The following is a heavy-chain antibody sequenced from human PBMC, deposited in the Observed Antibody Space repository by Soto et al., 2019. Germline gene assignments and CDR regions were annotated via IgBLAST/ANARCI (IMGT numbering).Heavy chain of an antibody. J-gene: IGHJ5*02. D-gene: IGHD6-13*01. Sequence: QVQLLQRGAGGLMHSETILSTCGVDCGSSSGYYCCRFLQPPGRGVEWIVEVNHSGSTNYNQSLKSRVTISVATSKNQFSLKLSSVTAADTAVYYCASTGIAAAGIGWFDPWGQGTLVTVSS. CDR1: CGSSSGYY. V-gene: IGHV4-34*01. CDR2: VNHSGST. CDR3: ASTGIAAAGIGWFDP.